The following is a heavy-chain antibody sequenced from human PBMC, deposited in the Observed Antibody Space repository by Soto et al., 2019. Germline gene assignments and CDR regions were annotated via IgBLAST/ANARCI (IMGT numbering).Heavy chain of an antibody. Sequence: QLQLQESGSGLVRPSQTLSLTCAVSGDSISRGGYSWTWIRQPPGKALEWIGNIYDSGSTSYNPSPKYRLTISEERSKNQFSLKLTSVTAADTAVYFCARGSSSYYDYGMDVWGQGTTVTVSS. CDR1: GDSISRGGYS. J-gene: IGHJ6*02. CDR2: IYDSGST. D-gene: IGHD6-6*01. V-gene: IGHV4-30-2*01. CDR3: ARGSSSYYDYGMDV.